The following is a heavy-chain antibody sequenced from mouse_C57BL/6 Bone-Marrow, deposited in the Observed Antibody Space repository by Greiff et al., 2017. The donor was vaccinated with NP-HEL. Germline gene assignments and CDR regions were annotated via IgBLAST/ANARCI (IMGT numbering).Heavy chain of an antibody. CDR1: GFTFSDYG. CDR2: ISNLAYSI. CDR3: ARSTTVEGGLAY. J-gene: IGHJ3*01. V-gene: IGHV5-15*01. Sequence: EVHLVESGGGLVQPGGSLKLSCAASGFTFSDYGMAWVRQAPRKGPEWVAFISNLAYSIYYADTVTGRFTISRENAKNTLYLEMSSLRSEDTAMYYCARSTTVEGGLAYWGQGTLVTVSA. D-gene: IGHD1-1*01.